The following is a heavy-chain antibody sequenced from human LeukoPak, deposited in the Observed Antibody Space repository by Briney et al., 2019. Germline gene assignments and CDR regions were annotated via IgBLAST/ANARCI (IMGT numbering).Heavy chain of an antibody. V-gene: IGHV3-23*01. D-gene: IGHD3-9*01. Sequence: PGGSRRLSCAASGFTFSSYAMSWVRQAPGKGLEWVSAISGSGGSTYYADSVKGRFTISRDNSKNTLYLQMNSLRAEDTAVYYCAKDSRLGYYGMDVWGQGTTVTVSS. CDR3: AKDSRLGYYGMDV. CDR2: ISGSGGST. J-gene: IGHJ6*02. CDR1: GFTFSSYA.